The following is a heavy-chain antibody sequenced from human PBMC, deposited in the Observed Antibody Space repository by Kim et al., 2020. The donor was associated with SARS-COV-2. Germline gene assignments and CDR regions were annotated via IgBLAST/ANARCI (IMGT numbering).Heavy chain of an antibody. D-gene: IGHD1-1*01. J-gene: IGHJ4*02. CDR2: INYSGDT. CDR1: GVSISGRY. Sequence: SETLSLTCTVYGVSISGRYWIWIRQPPGKGLEWIGKINYSGDTIYSPSLTSRVTISVDTSKNQFSLQLTSVTAADTAVYFCATVPDATLWNSYFDSWGQGPLVSVSS. CDR3: ATVPDATLWNSYFDS. V-gene: IGHV4-59*11.